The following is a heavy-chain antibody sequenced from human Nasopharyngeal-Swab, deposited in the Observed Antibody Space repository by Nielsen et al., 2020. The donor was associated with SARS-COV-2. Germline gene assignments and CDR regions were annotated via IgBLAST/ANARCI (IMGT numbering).Heavy chain of an antibody. V-gene: IGHV1-18*01. D-gene: IGHD2-2*01. CDR3: ARVPGNHDAFDI. CDR2: ISAYNGNT. CDR1: GYTFTSYG. J-gene: IGHJ3*02. Sequence: ASVKVSCRASGYTFTSYGISWARHAPGQGLEWMGWISAYNGNTNYAQKLQGRVTMTTDTSTSTAYMELRSLRSDDTAVYYCARVPGNHDAFDIWGQGTMVTVSS.